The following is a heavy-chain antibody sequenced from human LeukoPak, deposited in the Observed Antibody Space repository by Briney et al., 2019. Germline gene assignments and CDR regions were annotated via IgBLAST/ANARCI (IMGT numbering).Heavy chain of an antibody. J-gene: IGHJ4*02. CDR1: GFIFPIYA. CDR2: ITGSDGST. D-gene: IGHD5-12*01. CDR3: ATLPRGPTGYVGYGGEDY. V-gene: IGHV3-23*01. Sequence: AGGSLRLSCAASGFIFPIYAMTWVRQAPGKGLQWVSAITGSDGSTYYADSVKGRFTISRDNSKNTLYLRMNGLRAEDTAVYYCATLPRGPTGYVGYGGEDYWGQGTLVTVS.